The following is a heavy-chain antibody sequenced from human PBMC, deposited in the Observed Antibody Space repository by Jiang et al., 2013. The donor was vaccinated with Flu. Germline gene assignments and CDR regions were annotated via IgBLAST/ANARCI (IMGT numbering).Heavy chain of an antibody. J-gene: IGHJ5*02. CDR1: GYTFASYA. D-gene: IGHD3-3*01. CDR2: INAGNGNT. CDR3: ARALKGSSRGYDFWSGYESDDDWFDP. V-gene: IGHV1-3*01. Sequence: QSGAEVKKPGASVKVSCKASGYTFASYAMHWVRQAPGQRLEWMGWINAGNGNTKYSQKFQGRVTITRDTSASTAYMELSSLRSEDTAVYYCARALKGSSRGYDFWSGYESDDDWFDPWAREPWSPSPQ.